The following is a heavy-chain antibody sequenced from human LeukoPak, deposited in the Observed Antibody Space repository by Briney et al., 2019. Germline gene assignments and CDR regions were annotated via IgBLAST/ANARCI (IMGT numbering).Heavy chain of an antibody. J-gene: IGHJ3*01. V-gene: IGHV1-2*02. CDR3: ARAGLDSTGHYDSFHF. CDR2: INPKSGAT. D-gene: IGHD3-22*01. CDR1: GYTFDENY. Sequence: ASVKVSCKASGYTFDENYIHWVRQAPGQGPEWMGWINPKSGATDSAQKFQGRLTMTRDTSIATASMDLSGLRLDDTGIYYCARAGLDSTGHYDSFHFWGQGTMVTVSS.